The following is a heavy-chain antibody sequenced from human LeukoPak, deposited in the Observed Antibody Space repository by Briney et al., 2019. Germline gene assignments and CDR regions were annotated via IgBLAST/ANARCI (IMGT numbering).Heavy chain of an antibody. V-gene: IGHV3-23*01. CDR2: ISGSGGST. CDR1: GFTFSSYA. J-gene: IGHJ4*02. D-gene: IGHD2-8*01. CDR3: AKDFGKCINGVCYGTPFDY. Sequence: PGGSLRLSCAASGFTFSSYAMSWVRQPPGKGLEWVSDISGSGGSTYYADSVKGRFAISRDNSKKSLYLQMSGLRAEDTAVYDCAKDFGKCINGVCYGTPFDYWGQGTLVTVSS.